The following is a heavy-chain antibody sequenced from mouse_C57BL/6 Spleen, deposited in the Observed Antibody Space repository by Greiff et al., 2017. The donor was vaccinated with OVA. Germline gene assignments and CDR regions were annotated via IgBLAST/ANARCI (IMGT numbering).Heavy chain of an antibody. V-gene: IGHV1-26*01. CDR1: GYTFTDYY. Sequence: VQLQQSGPELVKPGASVKISCKASGYTFTDYYMNWVKQSHGKSLEWIGDINPNNGGTSYNQKFKGKATLTVDKSSSTAYMELRSLTSEDSAVYYCASAGTGYFDYWGQGTTLTVSS. D-gene: IGHD4-1*01. CDR2: INPNNGGT. CDR3: ASAGTGYFDY. J-gene: IGHJ2*01.